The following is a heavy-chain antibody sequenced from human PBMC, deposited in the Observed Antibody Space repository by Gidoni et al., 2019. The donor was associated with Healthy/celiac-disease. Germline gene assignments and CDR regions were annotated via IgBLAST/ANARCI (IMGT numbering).Heavy chain of an antibody. CDR3: AHRPYDFWSGYYLAQYNWFDP. CDR1: GFTHSNSGVD. Sequence: QINLKESGPTLVKPTQTLTLPCTLSGFTHSNSGVDVGWIRQPPGKALEWLALIDWNDDKRFSPSLKSRLTITKDTSKNQVVLTMTNMDPVDTATYYCAHRPYDFWSGYYLAQYNWFDPWGQGTLVTVSS. CDR2: IDWNDDK. V-gene: IGHV2-5*01. J-gene: IGHJ5*02. D-gene: IGHD3-3*01.